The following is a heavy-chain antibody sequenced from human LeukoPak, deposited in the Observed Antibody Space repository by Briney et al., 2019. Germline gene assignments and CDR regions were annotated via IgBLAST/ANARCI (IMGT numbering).Heavy chain of an antibody. CDR1: GGSISSYY. CDR3: AREEGRENYDYYYYYMDV. Sequence: PSETLSLTCAVSGGSISSYYWSWIRQPAGKGLEWIGRIYTSGSTNYNPSLKSRVTMSVDTSKNQFSLKLSSVTAADTAVYYCAREEGRENYDYYYYYMDVWGKGTTVTVSS. V-gene: IGHV4-4*07. J-gene: IGHJ6*03. D-gene: IGHD1-7*01. CDR2: IYTSGST.